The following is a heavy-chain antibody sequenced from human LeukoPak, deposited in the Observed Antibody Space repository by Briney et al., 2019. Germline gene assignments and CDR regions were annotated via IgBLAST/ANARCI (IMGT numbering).Heavy chain of an antibody. D-gene: IGHD3-22*01. CDR2: IYYSGST. J-gene: IGHJ4*02. CDR3: AREDYDSSGYNYFDY. V-gene: IGHV4-30-4*01. Sequence: PSETLSLTCAVYGGSFSGYYWSWIRQPPGKGLEWIGYIYYSGSTYYNPSLKSRVTISVDTSKNQFSLKLSSVTAADTAVYYCAREDYDSSGYNYFDYWGQGTLVTVSS. CDR1: GGSFSGYY.